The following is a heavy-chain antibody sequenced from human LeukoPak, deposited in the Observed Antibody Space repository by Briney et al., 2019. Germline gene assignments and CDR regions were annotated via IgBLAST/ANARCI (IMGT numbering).Heavy chain of an antibody. CDR2: IYSGGST. V-gene: IGHV3-66*01. CDR1: GFTVSSNY. J-gene: IGHJ5*02. D-gene: IGHD6-13*01. Sequence: SGGSLRLSCAASGFTVSSNYMSWVRQAPGKGLEWVSVIYSGGSTYYADSVKGRFTISRDNSKNTLYLQMNSLRAEDTAVYYCARERWGYSSSLNWFDPWGQGTLVTVSS. CDR3: ARERWGYSSSLNWFDP.